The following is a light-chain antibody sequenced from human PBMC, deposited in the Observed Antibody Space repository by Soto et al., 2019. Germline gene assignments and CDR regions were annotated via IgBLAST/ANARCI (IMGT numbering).Light chain of an antibody. J-gene: IGKJ5*01. CDR2: WAS. Sequence: DIVMTQSPDSLAVSLGERATINGKSNQSGFFGPNGETYLAWYQQKPGQPPKLLIYWASTRESGVPDRFTCSGSGTQFALTITSLQAEDVAVYYWQQYFDPPVTFGPGTRLEIK. CDR3: QQYFDPPVT. V-gene: IGKV4-1*01. CDR1: QSGFFGPNGETY.